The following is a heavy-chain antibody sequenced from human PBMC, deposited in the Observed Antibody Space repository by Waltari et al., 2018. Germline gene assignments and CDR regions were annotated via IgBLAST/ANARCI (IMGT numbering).Heavy chain of an antibody. CDR3: AKDIGRGDV. Sequence: QVQLVESGGGVVQPGGSLRLSCAASGFTFSSYGIHWVRQAPGKGLEWVAFIRYDGSNKYYADSVKGRFTISRDNSKNTLYLQMNSLRAEDTAVYYCAKDIGRGDVWGQGTTVTVSS. D-gene: IGHD3-10*01. V-gene: IGHV3-30*02. J-gene: IGHJ6*02. CDR2: IRYDGSNK. CDR1: GFTFSSYG.